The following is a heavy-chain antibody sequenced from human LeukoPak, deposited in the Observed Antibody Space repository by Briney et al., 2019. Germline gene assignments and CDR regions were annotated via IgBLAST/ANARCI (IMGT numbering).Heavy chain of an antibody. V-gene: IGHV1-69*13. CDR2: IIPIFGTA. Sequence: ASVKVSCKASGGTFSSYAISWVRQAPGQGFEWMGGIIPIFGTANHAQKFQGRVTITADESTSTAYMELSSLRSEDTAVYYCARETMPPRITMVRGADGWFDPWGQGTLVTVSS. J-gene: IGHJ5*02. CDR3: ARETMPPRITMVRGADGWFDP. D-gene: IGHD3-10*01. CDR1: GGTFSSYA.